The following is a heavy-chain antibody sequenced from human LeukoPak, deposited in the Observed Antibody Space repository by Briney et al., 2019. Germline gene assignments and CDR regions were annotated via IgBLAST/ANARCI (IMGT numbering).Heavy chain of an antibody. CDR1: GFSVTSKY. V-gene: IGHV3-53*01. D-gene: IGHD3-16*01. J-gene: IGHJ6*02. CDR2: VESGGDT. Sequence: GGSLRLSCAASGFSVTSKYINWVRQAPGKGLEWVLVVESGGDTSYANSVKGRFTVSRDIFQNTLYLQMNNLRAEDTAVYYCARVGGYYDMDVWGQGTTVTVSS. CDR3: ARVGGYYDMDV.